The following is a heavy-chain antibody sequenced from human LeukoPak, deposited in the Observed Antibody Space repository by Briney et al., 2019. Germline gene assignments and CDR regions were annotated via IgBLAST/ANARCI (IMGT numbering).Heavy chain of an antibody. CDR1: GYTFTSYG. D-gene: IGHD3-10*01. J-gene: IGHJ4*02. Sequence: ASVKVSCKASGYTFTSYGISWVRQAPGQGLEWMGWISAYNGNTNYAQKLQGRATMTTDTSTSTAYMELRSLRSDDTAVYYCARPRMVRGVIAPYFDYWGQGTLVTVSS. CDR3: ARPRMVRGVIAPYFDY. CDR2: ISAYNGNT. V-gene: IGHV1-18*01.